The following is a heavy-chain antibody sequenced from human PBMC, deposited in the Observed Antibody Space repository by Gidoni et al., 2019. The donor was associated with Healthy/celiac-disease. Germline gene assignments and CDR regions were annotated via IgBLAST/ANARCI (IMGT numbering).Heavy chain of an antibody. J-gene: IGHJ4*02. CDR1: RSTFSSYA. D-gene: IGHD6-13*01. Sequence: QVQLGESGGGVVEPGRALSLSCAAARSTFSSYAMYWVRPAPGQWLEWVAVISYDGSTTYYADSVKGRVTISRDNSTTTLYLPMTSLRAVDTAVYSCARAEAIAAAGTNYFDYWGQGTLVTVSS. CDR2: ISYDGSTT. V-gene: IGHV3-30-3*01. CDR3: ARAEAIAAAGTNYFDY.